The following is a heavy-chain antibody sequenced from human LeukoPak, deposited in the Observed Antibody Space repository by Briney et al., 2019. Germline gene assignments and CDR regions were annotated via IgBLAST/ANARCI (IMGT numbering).Heavy chain of an antibody. CDR2: INSDGSST. Sequence: PGRSLRLSCAASGFTFSSYWMHWVRQAPGKGLVWVSRINSDGSSTSYADSVKGRFTISRDNAKNTLYLQMNSLRAEDTAVYYCARDFRFYDSSGYPVGGYYGMDVWGQGTTVTVSS. D-gene: IGHD3-22*01. CDR3: ARDFRFYDSSGYPVGGYYGMDV. CDR1: GFTFSSYW. V-gene: IGHV3-74*01. J-gene: IGHJ6*02.